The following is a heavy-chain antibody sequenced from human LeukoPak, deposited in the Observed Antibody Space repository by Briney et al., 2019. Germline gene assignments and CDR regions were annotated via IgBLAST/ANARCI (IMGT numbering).Heavy chain of an antibody. CDR1: GGTFNSYA. Sequence: GASVKVSCKASGGTFNSYAISWVRQAPGQGLEWMGGIMPLFGTANYAQEFQGRVTFTTDESASTAYMEVSSLRSEDTAVYYCARVSDFSSTFYYYYMDVWGQGTTVTVSS. J-gene: IGHJ6*03. CDR3: ARVSDFSSTFYYYYMDV. V-gene: IGHV1-69*05. CDR2: IMPLFGTA. D-gene: IGHD6-13*01.